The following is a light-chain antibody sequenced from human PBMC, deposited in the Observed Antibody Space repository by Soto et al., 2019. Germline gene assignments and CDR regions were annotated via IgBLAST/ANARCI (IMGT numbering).Light chain of an antibody. V-gene: IGKV3-11*01. CDR1: QSIGSD. Sequence: EIVLTQSPATLSLSPGERDTLSCRASQSIGSDLAWYQQQRGQAPRLLIYDASNRAPGIPARFGGSGSGTDFTLTVSSLEPEDFAVYHCQQRAKWPRTFGQGTIAEIK. CDR3: QQRAKWPRT. CDR2: DAS. J-gene: IGKJ1*01.